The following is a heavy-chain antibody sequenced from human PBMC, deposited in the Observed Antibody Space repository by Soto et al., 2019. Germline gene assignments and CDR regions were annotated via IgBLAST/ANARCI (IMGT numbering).Heavy chain of an antibody. J-gene: IGHJ4*02. CDR3: ARSVVVPTAPDY. Sequence: QVQLVQSGAEVKKPGASVKVSCKASGYTFTSYAMHWVRQAPGQRLEWMGWINAGNGNTKYSQKFQGRVTITRDTSASTAYMELSSLRSEDRAVYYCARSVVVPTAPDYWGQGTLVTVSS. D-gene: IGHD2-2*01. CDR1: GYTFTSYA. V-gene: IGHV1-3*01. CDR2: INAGNGNT.